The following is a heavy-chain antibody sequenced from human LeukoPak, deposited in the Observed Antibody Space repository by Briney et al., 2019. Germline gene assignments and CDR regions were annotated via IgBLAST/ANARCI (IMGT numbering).Heavy chain of an antibody. CDR2: IYTSGST. CDR3: AREREIQWLVGGDSFDP. CDR1: GGSFSSYY. V-gene: IGHV4-4*07. J-gene: IGHJ5*02. Sequence: SETLYLTCTVSGGSFSSYYWSWIRQPAGKGLEWIGRIYTSGSTNYNPSLKSRVAMSVDTSKNQFSLKLSSVTAADTAVYYCAREREIQWLVGGDSFDPWGQGTLVTVSS. D-gene: IGHD6-19*01.